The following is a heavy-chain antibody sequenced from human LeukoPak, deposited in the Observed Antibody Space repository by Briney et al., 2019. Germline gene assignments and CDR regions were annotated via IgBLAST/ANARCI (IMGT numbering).Heavy chain of an antibody. D-gene: IGHD3-3*01. Sequence: GGSLRLSCAASGFTFNSYWMHWVRQDPEKGLVWVSRINSDGSSTSYADSVKGRFTISRDNAKNSLYLQMNSLRAEDTAVYYCARVRYDFWSGYFDYWGQGTLVTVSS. CDR3: ARVRYDFWSGYFDY. CDR1: GFTFNSYW. CDR2: INSDGSST. V-gene: IGHV3-74*01. J-gene: IGHJ4*02.